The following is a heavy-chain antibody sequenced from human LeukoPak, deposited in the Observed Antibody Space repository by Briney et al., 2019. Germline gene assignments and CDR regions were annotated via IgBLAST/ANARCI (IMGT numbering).Heavy chain of an antibody. CDR1: GFTFSSYG. V-gene: IGHV3-30*19. CDR2: ISYDGSNK. D-gene: IGHD3-16*01. J-gene: IGHJ4*02. CDR3: ARTFPGGGGFDY. Sequence: GSLGLSCAASGFTFSSYGMHWVRQAPGKGLEWVAVISYDGSNKYYADSVKGRFTISRDNSKNTLYLQMNSLRAEDTAVYYCARTFPGGGGFDYWGQGTLVTVSS.